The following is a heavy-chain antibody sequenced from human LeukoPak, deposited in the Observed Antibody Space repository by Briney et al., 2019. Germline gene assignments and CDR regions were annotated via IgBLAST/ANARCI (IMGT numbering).Heavy chain of an antibody. V-gene: IGHV3-48*04. CDR2: ISSSGSTI. Sequence: PGGSLRLSCAASGFTFTNYVMNWVRQAPGKGLEWVSYISSSGSTIYYADSVKGRFTISRDNAKNSLYLQMNSLRAEDTAVYYCAGASLTYYDILTGYYDYWGQGTLVTVSS. D-gene: IGHD3-9*01. J-gene: IGHJ4*02. CDR3: AGASLTYYDILTGYYDY. CDR1: GFTFTNYV.